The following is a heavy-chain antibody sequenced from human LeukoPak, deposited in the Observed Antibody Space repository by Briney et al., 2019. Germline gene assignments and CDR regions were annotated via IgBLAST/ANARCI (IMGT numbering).Heavy chain of an antibody. J-gene: IGHJ6*04. D-gene: IGHD2/OR15-2a*01. CDR1: GYTFTTYG. Sequence: ASVKVSFKASGYTFTTYGLTWVRQAPGQGLELMGWISPYNGNTNYAQKFQGRVTMTTDTSTSTAYMELRSLRSDDTAVYYCARRNSYYYCMDVWGTGTTVTVSS. CDR3: ARRNSYYYCMDV. CDR2: ISPYNGNT. V-gene: IGHV1-18*01.